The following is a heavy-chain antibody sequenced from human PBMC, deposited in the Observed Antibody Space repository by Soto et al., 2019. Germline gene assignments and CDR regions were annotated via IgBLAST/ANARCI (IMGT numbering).Heavy chain of an antibody. CDR2: IIPFIGLT. Sequence: QVQLVQSGAEVKKPGSSVKVSCKASGGTFSRYTISWVRQAPGQGLEWMGRIIPFIGLTNYAQKFQGRVTITADTSTKTAYMEVSRIRSEDTAVYYCARESSDYDFWSGTAASIGMDVWGKGTTVTVSS. CDR1: GGTFSRYT. J-gene: IGHJ6*04. V-gene: IGHV1-69*08. D-gene: IGHD3-3*01. CDR3: ARESSDYDFWSGTAASIGMDV.